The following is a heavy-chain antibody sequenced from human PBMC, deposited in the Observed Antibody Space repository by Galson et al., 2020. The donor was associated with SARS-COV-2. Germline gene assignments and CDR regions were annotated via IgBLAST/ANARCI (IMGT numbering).Heavy chain of an antibody. CDR1: GFTFSSYG. J-gene: IGHJ3*02. D-gene: IGHD2-15*01. CDR2: IWYDGSNK. Sequence: GESLKISCAASGFTFSSYGMHWVRQAPGKGLEWVAVIWYDGSNKYYADSVKGRFTISRDNSKNTLYLQMNSLRAGDTAVYYCATQMTPSSYDAFDIWGQGTIVTVSS. CDR3: ATQMTPSSYDAFDI. V-gene: IGHV3-33*01.